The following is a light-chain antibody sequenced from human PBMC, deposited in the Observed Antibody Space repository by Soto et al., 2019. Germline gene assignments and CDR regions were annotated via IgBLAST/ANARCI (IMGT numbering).Light chain of an antibody. CDR2: ATS. Sequence: SPATLSLSPGERATLSCRASQSITNYLGWYQQKPGQAPRLLIYATSNRATGIPARFSGSGSGTDFTLTISSLEPEDFSVYYCQQRYSWPVTFGQGTRLEIK. V-gene: IGKV3-11*01. CDR1: QSITNY. CDR3: QQRYSWPVT. J-gene: IGKJ5*01.